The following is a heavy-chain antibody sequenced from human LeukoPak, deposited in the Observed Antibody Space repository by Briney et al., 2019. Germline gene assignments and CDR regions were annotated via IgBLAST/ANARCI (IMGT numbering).Heavy chain of an antibody. CDR1: GFTVSSNY. V-gene: IGHV3-53*01. D-gene: IGHD3-9*01. J-gene: IGHJ3*02. CDR3: ARDSNILTGYPDAFDI. CDR2: IYSGGST. Sequence: GESLRLSCAASGFTVSSNYMSWVRLAPGKGLEWVSVIYSGGSTYYADSVKGRFTISRDNSKNTLYLQMNSLRAEDTAVYYCARDSNILTGYPDAFDIWGQGTMVTVSS.